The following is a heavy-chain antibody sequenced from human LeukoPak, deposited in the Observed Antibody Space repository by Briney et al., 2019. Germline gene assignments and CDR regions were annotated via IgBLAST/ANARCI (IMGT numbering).Heavy chain of an antibody. D-gene: IGHD3-9*01. CDR1: GFTFSSYD. V-gene: IGHV3-13*01. J-gene: IGHJ3*02. Sequence: GGSLRLSCAASGFTFSSYDMHWVRQATGKGLEWVSGIDTAGDTYYPGSVKGRFTISRENAKNSLYLQMNSLRAGDTAVYYCARGSFGAFDIWGQGTTVTVSS. CDR2: IDTAGDT. CDR3: ARGSFGAFDI.